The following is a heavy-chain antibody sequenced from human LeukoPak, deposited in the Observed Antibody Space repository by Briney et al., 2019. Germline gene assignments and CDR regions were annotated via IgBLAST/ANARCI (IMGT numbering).Heavy chain of an antibody. CDR3: AKSYCGGDCYRSHFDY. Sequence: PGGSLRLSCAASGFTVSSNYMSWVRQAPGKGLEWVSVIYSGGSTYYADSVKGRFTISRDNSKNTLYLQMNSLRAEDTALYYCAKSYCGGDCYRSHFDYWGQGTLVTVSS. CDR2: IYSGGST. V-gene: IGHV3-53*01. D-gene: IGHD2-21*02. J-gene: IGHJ4*02. CDR1: GFTVSSNY.